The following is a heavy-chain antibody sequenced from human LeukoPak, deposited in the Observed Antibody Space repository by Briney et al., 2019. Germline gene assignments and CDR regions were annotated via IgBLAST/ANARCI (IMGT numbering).Heavy chain of an antibody. CDR1: GFTVSSKY. V-gene: IGHV3-66*01. J-gene: IGHJ4*02. CDR3: ARVRVRYSFDY. CDR2: IYTGETT. Sequence: GGSLRLSCAASGFTVSSKYMSCVRQAPGKRLEWVSVIYTGETTYYADSVKGRFTISRDNSKNTLYLQMDGLRDEDTAVYYCARVRVRYSFDYWGQGILVTVSS. D-gene: IGHD5/OR15-5a*01.